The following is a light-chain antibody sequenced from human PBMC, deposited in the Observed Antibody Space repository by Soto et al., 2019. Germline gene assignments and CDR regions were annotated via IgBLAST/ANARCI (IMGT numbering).Light chain of an antibody. CDR1: QALSNY. CDR2: SAS. Sequence: DIQMTQSPSTLSASVGDTVTITCRASQALSNYLAWYQQKPGKAPDLLIYSASTVQSGVPSRFSGSGSETEFSLTIRALQPEDFATYYCQQLSRYPLTFGGGTKVDNK. V-gene: IGKV1-9*01. J-gene: IGKJ4*01. CDR3: QQLSRYPLT.